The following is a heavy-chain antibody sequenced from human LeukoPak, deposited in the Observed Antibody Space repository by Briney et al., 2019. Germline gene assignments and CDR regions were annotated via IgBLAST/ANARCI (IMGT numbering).Heavy chain of an antibody. J-gene: IGHJ4*02. CDR3: AKVYGERWLQFFGYYFDY. D-gene: IGHD5-24*01. Sequence: HSGRSLRLSCAASGFTFSSYGMHWVRQAPGKGPEWVAIISPDGDYENYAGSVKGRFTISRDNSKNTLYLQMNSLRAEDTAVYYCAKVYGERWLQFFGYYFDYWGQGTLVTVSS. CDR2: ISPDGDYE. CDR1: GFTFSSYG. V-gene: IGHV3-30*19.